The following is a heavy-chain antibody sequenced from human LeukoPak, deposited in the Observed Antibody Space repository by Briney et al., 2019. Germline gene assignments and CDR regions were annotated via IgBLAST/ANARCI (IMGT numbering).Heavy chain of an antibody. J-gene: IGHJ2*01. Sequence: KPSETLSLTCTVSGDSISNYYWSWIRQPPGKGLEWIGYIYYSGSTNYNPSLKSRVTISVDTSKNQFSLKLSSVTAADTAVYYCARGGPAYDYVWGSYRPYWYFDLWGRGTLVTVSS. CDR3: ARGGPAYDYVWGSYRPYWYFDL. CDR2: IYYSGST. D-gene: IGHD3-16*02. V-gene: IGHV4-59*12. CDR1: GDSISNYY.